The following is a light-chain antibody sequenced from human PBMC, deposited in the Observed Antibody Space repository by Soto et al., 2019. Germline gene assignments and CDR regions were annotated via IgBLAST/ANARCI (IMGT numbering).Light chain of an antibody. V-gene: IGKV3-20*01. Sequence: EIVLTQSPGTLSLSPGDGATLSCRASRSVSSTYLAWYQQRPGQAPRLLIYGASTRARGIPDRFSGTGSGTDFSLTISRLEPEDFAVYFCQQYCGSPPVTFGQGTRLEIK. CDR1: RSVSSTY. CDR2: GAS. J-gene: IGKJ5*01. CDR3: QQYCGSPPVT.